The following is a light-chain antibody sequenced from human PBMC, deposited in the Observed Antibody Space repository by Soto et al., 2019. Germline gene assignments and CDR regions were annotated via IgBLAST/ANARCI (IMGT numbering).Light chain of an antibody. CDR1: QSVSTY. J-gene: IGKJ4*01. CDR2: DAS. V-gene: IGKV3D-15*01. CDR3: QQYNSWPLT. Sequence: EIVLTQSPATLSLSPGERATLSCRASQSVSTYLAWFQQKPGQAPRLLIYDASTRATGIPARFSGSGSGTEFTLTISSLQSEDFAVYYCQQYNSWPLTFGGGTKVDI.